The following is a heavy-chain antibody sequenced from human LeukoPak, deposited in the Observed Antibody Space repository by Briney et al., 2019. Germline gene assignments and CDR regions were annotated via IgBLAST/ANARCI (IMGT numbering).Heavy chain of an antibody. V-gene: IGHV1-69*05. Sequence: GASVKVSCKASGGTFSGYAISWVRQAPGQGLEWMGGIIPIFGTANYAQKFQGRVTITTDESTSTAYMELSSLRSEDTAVYYCARGDSSGAPIVYRGQGTLVTVSS. CDR3: ARGDSSGAPIVY. J-gene: IGHJ4*02. CDR2: IIPIFGTA. CDR1: GGTFSGYA. D-gene: IGHD3-22*01.